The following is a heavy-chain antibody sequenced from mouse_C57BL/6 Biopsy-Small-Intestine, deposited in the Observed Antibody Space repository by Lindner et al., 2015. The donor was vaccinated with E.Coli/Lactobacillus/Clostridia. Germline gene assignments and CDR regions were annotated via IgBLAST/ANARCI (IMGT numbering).Heavy chain of an antibody. CDR2: FHPYDDDT. V-gene: IGHV1-47*01. CDR3: SRGRGSSFYYFDF. CDR1: GYTFTTYP. Sequence: VQLQESGAELVKPGASVKMSCKASGYTFTTYPIEWMKQNHGKSLEWIGNFHPYDDDTKYNEKFKGKATLTVEKSSSTVYLELSQLTSDDSAIYYCSRGRGSSFYYFDFWGQGTTLTVSS. J-gene: IGHJ2*01. D-gene: IGHD1-1*01.